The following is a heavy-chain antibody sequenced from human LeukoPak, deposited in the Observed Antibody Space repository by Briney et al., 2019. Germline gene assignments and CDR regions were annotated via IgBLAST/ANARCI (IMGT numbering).Heavy chain of an antibody. Sequence: ASVKVSCKVSGDTLTEVSMHWVRQAPGKGLEWMGGFDPENGETFYAQKFMGRVTLTEDTSTDTAYMELSSLRSEDTAVYFCATVKPDYGSGWFDPWGQGTLVTVSS. CDR3: ATVKPDYGSGWFDP. J-gene: IGHJ5*02. CDR1: GDTLTEVS. D-gene: IGHD4-17*01. CDR2: FDPENGET. V-gene: IGHV1-24*01.